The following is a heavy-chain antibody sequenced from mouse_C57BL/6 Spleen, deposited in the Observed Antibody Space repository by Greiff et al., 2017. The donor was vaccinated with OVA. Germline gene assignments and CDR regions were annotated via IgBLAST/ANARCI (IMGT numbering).Heavy chain of an antibody. CDR2: ISSGSSTI. CDR1: GFSFSDYG. J-gene: IGHJ2*01. Sequence: VQLKESGGGLVKPGGSLKLSCAASGFSFSDYGMHWVRQAPETGLEWVAYISSGSSTIYYADTVKGRFTLSRDNAKNTLFLQMTSLRSEDTAMYYCARRDGYYPFDYWGQGTTLTVSS. D-gene: IGHD2-3*01. V-gene: IGHV5-17*01. CDR3: ARRDGYYPFDY.